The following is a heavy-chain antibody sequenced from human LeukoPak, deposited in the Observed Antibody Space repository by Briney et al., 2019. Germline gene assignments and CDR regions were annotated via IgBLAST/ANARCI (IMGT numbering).Heavy chain of an antibody. J-gene: IGHJ6*02. Sequence: PGGSLRLSCAASGFTFSSCAMHWVRQAPGKGLEWVAIIEHDGNNKVYAESVKGRFTISRDNPKNTLYLQMNSLRAEDTAVYYCASGPKARELLHYYYGMDVWGQGTTVTVSS. CDR2: IEHDGNNK. D-gene: IGHD1-26*01. CDR3: ASGPKARELLHYYYGMDV. CDR1: GFTFSSCA. V-gene: IGHV3-30*04.